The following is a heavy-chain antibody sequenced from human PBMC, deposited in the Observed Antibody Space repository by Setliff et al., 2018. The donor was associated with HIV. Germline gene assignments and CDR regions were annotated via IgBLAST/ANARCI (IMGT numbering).Heavy chain of an antibody. D-gene: IGHD6-13*01. CDR2: ISASSVNT. Sequence: GASVKVSCKASGYSFVNYHIIWVRQAPGQGLEWVGSISASSVNTNFTQGRVTMTTDTSTRTAYMELRSLRPDDTAVYYCARVPVSSYYHYMDVWGKGTTVTVSS. CDR1: GYSFVNYH. V-gene: IGHV1-18*01. CDR3: ARVPVSSYYHYMDV. J-gene: IGHJ6*03.